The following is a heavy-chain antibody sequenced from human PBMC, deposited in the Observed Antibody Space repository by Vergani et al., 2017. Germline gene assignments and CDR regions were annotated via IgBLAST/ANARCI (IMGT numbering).Heavy chain of an antibody. CDR3: ASGYCSGGSCYSFPAFDI. D-gene: IGHD2-15*01. CDR1: GFTFSSYA. V-gene: IGHV3-30-3*01. J-gene: IGHJ3*02. CDR2: ISYDGSNK. Sequence: QVQLVESGGGVVQPGRSLRLSCAASGFTFSSYAMHWVRQAPGKGLEWVAVISYDGSNKYYADSVKGRFTISRDNSKNTLYLQMNSRRAEDTAVYYCASGYCSGGSCYSFPAFDIWGQGTMVTVSS.